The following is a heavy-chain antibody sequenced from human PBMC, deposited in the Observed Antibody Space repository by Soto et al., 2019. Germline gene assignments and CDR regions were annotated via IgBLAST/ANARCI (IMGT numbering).Heavy chain of an antibody. CDR1: GFTFSSYA. V-gene: IGHV3-23*01. CDR3: AKDRRFSSSWYSYYFDY. J-gene: IGHJ4*02. CDR2: ISGSGDST. D-gene: IGHD6-13*01. Sequence: EVQLLESGGGLVQPGGSLRLSCAASGFTFSSYAMSWVSQAPGKGLEWVSAISGSGDSTYYADSVKGRFTISRDNSKNTLFLQMSSLRAEDTAVYYCAKDRRFSSSWYSYYFDYWGQGTLVTVSS.